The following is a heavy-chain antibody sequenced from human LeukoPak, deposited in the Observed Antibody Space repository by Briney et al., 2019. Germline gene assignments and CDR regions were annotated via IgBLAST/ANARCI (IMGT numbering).Heavy chain of an antibody. J-gene: IGHJ5*02. V-gene: IGHV4-59*08. Sequence: SETLSLTCTVSGGSISSYYWSWIRQPPGKGLEWIGYIYYSGSTNYNPSLKSRVTISVDTSKNQFSLKLSSVTAADTAVYYCARHQAAAAGTFDWFDPWGQGTLVTVSS. D-gene: IGHD6-13*01. CDR1: GGSISSYY. CDR2: IYYSGST. CDR3: ARHQAAAAGTFDWFDP.